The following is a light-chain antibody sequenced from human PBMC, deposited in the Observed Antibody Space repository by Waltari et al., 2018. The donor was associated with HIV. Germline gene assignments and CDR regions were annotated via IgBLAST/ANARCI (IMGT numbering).Light chain of an antibody. Sequence: QSALIQPATVPGSPGQAITISCTGPSSDDGGYNYVPWYQQHTGKAPKLMIYDVSKLPSGVSNRVSGAKSGNTASLTISGLQAEDEADYYCSSYTSSSTSVVFGGGTKLTVL. CDR2: DVS. CDR3: SSYTSSSTSVV. J-gene: IGLJ2*01. V-gene: IGLV2-14*03. CDR1: SSDDGGYNY.